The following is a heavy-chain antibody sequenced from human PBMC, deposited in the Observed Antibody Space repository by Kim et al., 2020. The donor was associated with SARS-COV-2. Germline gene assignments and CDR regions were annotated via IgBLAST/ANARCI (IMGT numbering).Heavy chain of an antibody. CDR1: GGSFSGYY. J-gene: IGHJ4*02. Sequence: SETLSLSCAVYGGSFSGYYWSWIRQPPGKGLEWVGEINHSGSTNYNPSLKSRVTISVDTSKNQFSLKLSSVTAADTAVYYCARGRPPLLWFGELLSEFDYWGQGTLVTVSS. CDR3: ARGRPPLLWFGELLSEFDY. V-gene: IGHV4-34*01. D-gene: IGHD3-10*01. CDR2: INHSGST.